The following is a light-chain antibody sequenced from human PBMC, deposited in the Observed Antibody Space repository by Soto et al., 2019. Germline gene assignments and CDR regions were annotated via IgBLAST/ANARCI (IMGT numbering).Light chain of an antibody. J-gene: IGLJ1*01. CDR3: SSYTSTSSYV. CDR2: EVS. CDR1: SIEGGCYNS. Sequence: QSALTHPASESCSPGLSFTVPCTRTSIEGGCYNSVSSYQQHPGKPPKLIIYEVSNRPSGVSDRFSGSKSGNTASLTISGLQAEDEADYYCSSYTSTSSYVFATGTKVTVL. V-gene: IGLV2-14*03.